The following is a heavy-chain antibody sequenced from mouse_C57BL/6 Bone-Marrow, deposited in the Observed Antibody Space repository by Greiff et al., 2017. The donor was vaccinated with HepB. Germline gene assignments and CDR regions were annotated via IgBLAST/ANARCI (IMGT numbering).Heavy chain of an antibody. D-gene: IGHD2-3*01. CDR3: ARNDGYYVYLDY. CDR2: IYPRSGNT. J-gene: IGHJ2*01. V-gene: IGHV1-81*01. CDR1: GYTFTSYG. Sequence: VQLQQSGAELARPGASVKLSCKASGYTFTSYGISWVKQRTGQGLEWIGEIYPRSGNTYYNEKFKGKATLTADKSSSTAYMELRSLTSEDSAVYFCARNDGYYVYLDYWGQGTTLTVSS.